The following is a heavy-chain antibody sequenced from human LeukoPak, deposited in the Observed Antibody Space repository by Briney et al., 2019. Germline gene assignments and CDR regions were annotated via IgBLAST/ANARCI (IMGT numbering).Heavy chain of an antibody. D-gene: IGHD3-16*02. V-gene: IGHV3-48*04. Sequence: GGSLRLSCAASGFTFSSYSMNWVRQAPGKGLEWVSSISSSGSTIYYADSVKGRFTISRDNAKNSLYLQMNSLRAEDTAVYYCARDRYGYSYWGQGTLVTVSS. CDR2: ISSSGSTI. CDR1: GFTFSSYS. J-gene: IGHJ4*02. CDR3: ARDRYGYSY.